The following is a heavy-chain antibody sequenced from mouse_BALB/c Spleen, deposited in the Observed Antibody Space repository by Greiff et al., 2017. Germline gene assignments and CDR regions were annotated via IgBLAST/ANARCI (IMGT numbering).Heavy chain of an antibody. CDR3: ATPHYYGSSGYAMDY. Sequence: EVKLQESGPGLVKPSQSLSLTCTVTGYSITSDYAWNWIRPFPGTKLEWMSYISYSGSTSYNPSLKSRISITLDTSKNQFFLQLNSVTTEDTATYYCATPHYYGSSGYAMDYWGQGTSVTVSS. CDR2: ISYSGST. V-gene: IGHV3-2*02. D-gene: IGHD1-1*01. J-gene: IGHJ4*01. CDR1: GYSITSDYA.